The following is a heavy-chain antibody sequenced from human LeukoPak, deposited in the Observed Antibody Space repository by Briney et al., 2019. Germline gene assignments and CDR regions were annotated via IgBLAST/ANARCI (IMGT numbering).Heavy chain of an antibody. CDR1: GGSISSSNW. V-gene: IGHV4-4*02. CDR3: ARGMVRGVIFFDY. J-gene: IGHJ4*02. Sequence: SETLSLTCAVSGGSISSSNWWSWVRQPPGKGLEWIGEIYHSGSTNYNPSLKSRVTISVDKSKNQFSLKLSSVTAADTAVYYCARGMVRGVIFFDYWGQGTLVTVSS. D-gene: IGHD3-10*01. CDR2: IYHSGST.